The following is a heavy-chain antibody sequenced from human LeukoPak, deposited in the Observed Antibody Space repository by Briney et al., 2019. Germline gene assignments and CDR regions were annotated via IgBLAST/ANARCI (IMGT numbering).Heavy chain of an antibody. CDR2: FDPEDGET. D-gene: IGHD3-16*02. Sequence: ASVKVSCKVSGYTLTELSMHWVRQAPGKGLEWMGGFDPEDGETIYAQKFQGRFTMTEDTSTDTAYMELSSLRSEDTAVYYCATAPRLGDYVWGSYRYTEPPDYWGQGTLVTVSS. CDR1: GYTLTELS. CDR3: ATAPRLGDYVWGSYRYTEPPDY. J-gene: IGHJ4*02. V-gene: IGHV1-24*01.